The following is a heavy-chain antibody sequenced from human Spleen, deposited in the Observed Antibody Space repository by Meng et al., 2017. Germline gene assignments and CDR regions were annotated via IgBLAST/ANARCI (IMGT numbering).Heavy chain of an antibody. CDR3: ARGPTTMAHDFDY. CDR2: INHSGST. V-gene: IGHV4-39*02. CDR1: GGSISSTSYY. Sequence: QLQPQESGPGLVKPSETPSPTCVVAGGSISSTSYYWGWIRQPPGMGLEWIGEINHSGSTNYNPSLESRATISVDTSQNNLSLKLSSVTAADSAVYYCARGPTTMAHDFDYWGQGTLVTVSS. J-gene: IGHJ4*02. D-gene: IGHD4-11*01.